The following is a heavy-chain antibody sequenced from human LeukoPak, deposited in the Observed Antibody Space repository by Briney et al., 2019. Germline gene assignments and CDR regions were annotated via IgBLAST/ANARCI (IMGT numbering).Heavy chain of an antibody. V-gene: IGHV3-48*03. D-gene: IGHD3-10*01. CDR1: GFTFSSYE. Sequence: GGSLRLSCAASGFTFSSYEMNWVRQAPGKGLEWVSYISSSGSTIYYADSVKGRFTISRDNSKNTLYLQMNSLRAEDTAVYYCAKAFGVLDYWGQGTLVTVSS. J-gene: IGHJ4*02. CDR2: ISSSGSTI. CDR3: AKAFGVLDY.